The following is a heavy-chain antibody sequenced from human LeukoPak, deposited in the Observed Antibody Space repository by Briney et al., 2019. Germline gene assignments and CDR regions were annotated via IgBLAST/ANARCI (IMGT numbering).Heavy chain of an antibody. J-gene: IGHJ3*01. D-gene: IGHD1-26*01. Sequence: TGRSLRLSCAASGFTFSSYAMHWVRQAPGKGLEWVAVIWYDGSKTYYADSVKGRFTISRDNSQNTLYMQMNGLRAEDTAVYYCVRLSTFIVRPTAYDAFDLWGQGTMVTVSS. CDR2: IWYDGSKT. V-gene: IGHV3-33*08. CDR3: VRLSTFIVRPTAYDAFDL. CDR1: GFTFSSYA.